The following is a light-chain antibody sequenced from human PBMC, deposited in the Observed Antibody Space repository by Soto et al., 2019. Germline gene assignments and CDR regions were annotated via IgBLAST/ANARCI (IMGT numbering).Light chain of an antibody. CDR1: QSVGRK. Sequence: EIVMTQSPATLSVSPGERATLSCRASQSVGRKLAWYQQNPGQAPRLLIYDASTRATGIPARFSGSGSGTEFTLTISSLEPEDFAVYYCQQRSNWPQITFGQGTRLEIK. CDR2: DAS. V-gene: IGKV3-15*01. CDR3: QQRSNWPQIT. J-gene: IGKJ5*01.